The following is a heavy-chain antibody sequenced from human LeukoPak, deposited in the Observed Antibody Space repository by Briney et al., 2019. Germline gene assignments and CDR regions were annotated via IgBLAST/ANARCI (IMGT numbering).Heavy chain of an antibody. CDR1: GFTFSSND. J-gene: IGHJ4*02. CDR2: IRYDGSNK. D-gene: IGHD3-10*01. CDR3: AKTWNYYRSGGALDY. Sequence: GGSLRLSCAASGFTFSSNDIHWDRQAPGKGLEWVAFIRYDGSNKYYADSVKGRFTISRDNSKSTLYLQMNSLRAEDTAVYYCAKTWNYYRSGGALDYWGQGALVTVSS. V-gene: IGHV3-30*02.